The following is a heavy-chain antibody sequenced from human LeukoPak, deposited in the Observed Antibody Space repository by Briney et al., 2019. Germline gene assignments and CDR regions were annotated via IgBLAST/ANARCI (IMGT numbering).Heavy chain of an antibody. J-gene: IGHJ4*01. V-gene: IGHV3-48*04. CDR1: GFTFSRSW. CDR2: INSNSDTV. D-gene: IGHD2-2*01. Sequence: GGSLRLSCAGSGFTFSRSWMSWVRQAPGKGLEWISYINSNSDTVHYSNSVEGRFTISRDNAKNSLYLQMNSLRAEDTAMYYCARDTRGESDYWGHGTLVTVSS. CDR3: ARDTRGESDY.